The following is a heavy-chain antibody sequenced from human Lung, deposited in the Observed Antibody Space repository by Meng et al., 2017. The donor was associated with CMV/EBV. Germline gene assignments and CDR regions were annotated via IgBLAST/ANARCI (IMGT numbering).Heavy chain of an antibody. Sequence: GESXKISCAASGFTFSSYSMNWVRQAPGKGLEWVSSISNSGAYIYYADSVKGRSTISRDNAQNSLFLHMNSLRAEDSAVYYCARDVSPRSSAYFAIYYFYALDVXGQGXTVTVSS. J-gene: IGHJ6*02. V-gene: IGHV3-21*01. CDR1: GFTFSSYS. D-gene: IGHD2-21*01. CDR3: ARDVSPRSSAYFAIYYFYALDV. CDR2: ISNSGAYI.